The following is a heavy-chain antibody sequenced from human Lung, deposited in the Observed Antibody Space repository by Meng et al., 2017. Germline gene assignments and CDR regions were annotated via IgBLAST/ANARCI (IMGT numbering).Heavy chain of an antibody. Sequence: QVQLTRWGAGLLKPAETLSLTCVVSGGSFSDYYWSWIRQPPGKGLEWIGEINHSGRTNYNPSLESRATISVDTSQNNLSLKLSSVTAADSAVYYCARGPTTMAHDFDYWGQGTLVTVSS. CDR1: GGSFSDYY. CDR3: ARGPTTMAHDFDY. V-gene: IGHV4-34*01. CDR2: INHSGRT. D-gene: IGHD4-11*01. J-gene: IGHJ4*02.